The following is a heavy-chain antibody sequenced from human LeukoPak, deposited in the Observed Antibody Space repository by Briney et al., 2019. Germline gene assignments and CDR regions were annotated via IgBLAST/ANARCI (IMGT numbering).Heavy chain of an antibody. Sequence: PSETLSLTCTISGDSHSTYYWSWIRQPPGKGLEWIGLIYYNGSTIYNPSLNSQVTLSVDASTNQFFLRLSSVTAAVTVVYFWARDNPYIRAFDIWGRGTMVTVSS. CDR1: GDSHSTYY. D-gene: IGHD2-2*02. V-gene: IGHV4-59*01. CDR2: IYYNGST. CDR3: ARDNPYIRAFDI. J-gene: IGHJ3*02.